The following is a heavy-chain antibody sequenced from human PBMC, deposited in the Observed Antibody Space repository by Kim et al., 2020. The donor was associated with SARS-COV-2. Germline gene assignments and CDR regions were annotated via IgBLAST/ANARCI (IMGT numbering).Heavy chain of an antibody. CDR1: GFTFSSYG. J-gene: IGHJ4*02. Sequence: GGSLRLSCAASGFTFSSYGMHWVRQAPGKGLEWVAVISYDGSNKYYADSVKGRFTISRDNSKNTLYLQMNSLRAEDTAVYYCAKDRFGETFFDYWGQGTLVTVSS. CDR2: ISYDGSNK. D-gene: IGHD3-10*01. V-gene: IGHV3-30*18. CDR3: AKDRFGETFFDY.